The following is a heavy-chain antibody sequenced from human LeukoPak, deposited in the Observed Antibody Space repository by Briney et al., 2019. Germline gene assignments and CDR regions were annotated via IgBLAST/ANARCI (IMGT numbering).Heavy chain of an antibody. Sequence: PGGSLRLSCVGSGFTFSDAWMSWVRQAPGKGLEWVGRIKSKSDGGTIDYAAPVKGRFAISRDDSRNTLYLQMNSLKTEDTAVYYCTTRRQDGWWGQGTLVTVS. CDR1: GFTFSDAW. J-gene: IGHJ4*02. V-gene: IGHV3-15*01. CDR2: IKSKSDGGTI. CDR3: TTRRQDGW. D-gene: IGHD2-15*01.